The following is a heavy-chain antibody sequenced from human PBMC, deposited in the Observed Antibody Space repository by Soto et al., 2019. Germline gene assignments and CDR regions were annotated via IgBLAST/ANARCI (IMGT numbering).Heavy chain of an antibody. J-gene: IGHJ4*02. D-gene: IGHD2-15*01. V-gene: IGHV4-34*01. CDR2: INHSGST. CDR3: DWGRLRRYCSGGSCYRGPFDY. Sequence: QVQLQQWGAGLLKPSETLSLTCAVYGGSFSGYYWSWIRQPPGKGLEWIGEINHSGSTNYNPSLKSRVTISVDTSKNQFSLKLSSVTAADTAVYYCDWGRLRRYCSGGSCYRGPFDYWGQGTLVTVSS. CDR1: GGSFSGYY.